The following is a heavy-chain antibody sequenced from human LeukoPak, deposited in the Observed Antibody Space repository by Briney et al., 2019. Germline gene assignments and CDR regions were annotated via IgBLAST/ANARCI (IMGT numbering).Heavy chain of an antibody. CDR3: ASYYCTSGTCYFDY. CDR2: IYSAGDT. CDR1: GFSISHNY. Sequence: GGSLRLSCAVTGFSISHNYISWVRQAPGNGLEWLSAIYSAGDTYYADSVKGRFTISKDNSNNMVYLQVSSLRGEDTALYYCASYYCTSGTCYFDYWGQGTLVTVSS. D-gene: IGHD2-8*01. J-gene: IGHJ4*02. V-gene: IGHV3-53*01.